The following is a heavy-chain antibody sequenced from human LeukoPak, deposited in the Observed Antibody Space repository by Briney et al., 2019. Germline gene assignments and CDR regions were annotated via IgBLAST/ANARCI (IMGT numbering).Heavy chain of an antibody. CDR2: ISAYNGNT. CDR3: ARTRGSYSGSWPSYYYDSSGYYHNDY. J-gene: IGHJ4*02. V-gene: IGHV1-18*01. D-gene: IGHD3-22*01. CDR1: GYTFTSYG. Sequence: RASVKVSCKASGYTFTSYGISWVRQAPGQGLEWMGWISAYNGNTNYAQKLQGRVTMTTDTSTSTAYMELRSLRSDDTAVYYCARTRGSYSGSWPSYYYDSSGYYHNDYWGQGTLVTVSS.